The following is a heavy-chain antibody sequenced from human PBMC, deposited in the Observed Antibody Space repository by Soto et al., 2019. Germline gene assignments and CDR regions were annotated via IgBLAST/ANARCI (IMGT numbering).Heavy chain of an antibody. V-gene: IGHV4-39*01. CDR1: GGSISSSSYY. CDR2: IYYSGST. J-gene: IGHJ4*02. D-gene: IGHD1-26*01. CDR3: ARLVGATTGMYYFDY. Sequence: SETLSLTCTVSGGSISSSSYYWGWIRQPPGKGLEWIGSIYYSGSTYYNPSLKSRVTISVDTSKNQFSLKLSSVTAADTAVYYCARLVGATTGMYYFDYWGQGTLVTVSS.